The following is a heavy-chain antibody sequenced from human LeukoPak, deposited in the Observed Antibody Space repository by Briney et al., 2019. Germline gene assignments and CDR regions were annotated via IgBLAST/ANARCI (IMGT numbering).Heavy chain of an antibody. CDR3: AKPLSGSYFLYHFDY. CDR1: GFSFSSYS. V-gene: IGHV3-48*01. D-gene: IGHD1-26*01. J-gene: IGHJ4*02. CDR2: ITSTSTTI. Sequence: GGPLRLSCAASGFSFSSYSMNWVRQAPGRGLEWVSYITSTSTTIYYADSVKGRFTISRDNSKNTLYLQMNSLRAEDTAVYYCAKPLSGSYFLYHFDYWGQGTLVTVSS.